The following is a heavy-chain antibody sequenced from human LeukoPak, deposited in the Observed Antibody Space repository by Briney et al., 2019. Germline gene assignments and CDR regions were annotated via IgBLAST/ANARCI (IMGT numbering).Heavy chain of an antibody. CDR2: ISSSGSTI. V-gene: IGHV3-48*03. D-gene: IGHD3-9*01. CDR1: GFTFSSYE. CDR3: ATTTPAQYFDWFPPSGPIYGMDV. J-gene: IGHJ6*02. Sequence: GGSLRPSCAASGFTFSSYEMNWVRQAPGKGLEWVSYISSSGSTIYYADSVKGRFTISRDNAKNSLYLQMNSLRAEDTAVYYCATTTPAQYFDWFPPSGPIYGMDVWGQGTTVTVSS.